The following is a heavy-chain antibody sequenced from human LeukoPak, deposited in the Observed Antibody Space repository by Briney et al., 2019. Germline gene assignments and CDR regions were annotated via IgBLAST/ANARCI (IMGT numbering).Heavy chain of an antibody. D-gene: IGHD3-9*01. CDR1: GFIFNNSE. CDR2: ISGSGTTI. J-gene: IGHJ5*02. CDR3: AREVLTGYYA. V-gene: IGHV3-48*03. Sequence: GGSLRLSCEASGFIFNNSEMNWVRQAPGKGLEWLSYISGSGTTIHYADSVKGRFIISRDNAKKSLFLQINSLRAEDTAVYFCAREVLTGYYAWGQGTRVTVSS.